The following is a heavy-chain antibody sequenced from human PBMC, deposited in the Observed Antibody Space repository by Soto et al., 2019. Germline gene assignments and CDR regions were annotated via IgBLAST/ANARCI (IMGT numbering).Heavy chain of an antibody. D-gene: IGHD3-10*01. J-gene: IGHJ4*02. CDR3: ATQEGRGRLDC. CDR1: GGPITSYY. Sequence: QVQLQESGPGLVKPSETLSLTCTVSGGPITSYYWSWIRQPPGKELEWIGYIYYSGSTNYNPSLSSXXTXAAXTSKNQFSLKLTSVTAADTAVYYCATQEGRGRLDCWGQGTLVTVSS. V-gene: IGHV4-59*08. CDR2: IYYSGST.